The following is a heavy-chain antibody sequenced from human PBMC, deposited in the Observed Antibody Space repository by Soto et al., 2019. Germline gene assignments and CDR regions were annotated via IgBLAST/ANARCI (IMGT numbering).Heavy chain of an antibody. D-gene: IGHD4-17*01. CDR3: ARGRLGATVTTYLNAFDI. CDR2: VSYSGST. CDR1: GGAIGGYY. Sequence: NPSETLSLTCSLSGGAIGGYYWSWIRQPPGKALEWIGYVSYSGSTDYNPSLKSRVTISVDTSKNQFSLKLSSVTAADTAVYYCARGRLGATVTTYLNAFDIWGQGTMVTVSS. J-gene: IGHJ3*02. V-gene: IGHV4-59*12.